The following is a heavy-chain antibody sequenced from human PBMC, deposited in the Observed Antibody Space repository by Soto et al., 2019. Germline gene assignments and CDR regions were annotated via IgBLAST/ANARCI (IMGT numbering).Heavy chain of an antibody. CDR3: AGQGIPYISGSGDYFYYYYNYMDV. CDR1: GFTFTSSA. CDR2: IVVGSGNT. D-gene: IGHD3-10*01. V-gene: IGHV1-58*02. J-gene: IGHJ6*03. Sequence: SVKVSCKASGFTFTSSAMQWVRQARGQRLEWIGWIVVGSGNTNYAQKFQDRVTITRDMSTSTAYMELSSLRSEDTAVYYCAGQGIPYISGSGDYFYYYYNYMDVWGRGTTVTVSS.